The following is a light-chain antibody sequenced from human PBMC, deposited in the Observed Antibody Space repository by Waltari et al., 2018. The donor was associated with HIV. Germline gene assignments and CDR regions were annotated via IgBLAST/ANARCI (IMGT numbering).Light chain of an antibody. Sequence: EIVMTQSPATLSVSPGERATLSCRASQSVSSNLAWYQQKPGLAPRILMYGASTRATGIPARFSGSGSGTEVTLTISSLQSEDFAVYYCQQDNNRPWTFGQGTTVEIK. J-gene: IGKJ1*01. CDR3: QQDNNRPWT. V-gene: IGKV3D-15*01. CDR2: GAS. CDR1: QSVSSN.